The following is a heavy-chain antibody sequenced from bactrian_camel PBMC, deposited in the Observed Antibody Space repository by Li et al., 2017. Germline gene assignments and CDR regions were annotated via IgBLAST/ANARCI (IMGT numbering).Heavy chain of an antibody. CDR1: GSTRSLNC. CDR2: IDRDGTT. D-gene: IGHD2*01. Sequence: HVQLVESGGGSVQPGGSLTLSCVVSGSTRSLNCMGWYRQPPGGIHEGIAAIDRDGTTQYADSMEGRFTISEDKAKDTLYLQINDLKPEDSGKYYCAAEGARQSRDGKCSTHPPAFGVRGRGTQVTVS. J-gene: IGHJ6*01. V-gene: IGHV3S53*01. CDR3: AAEGARQSRDGKCSTHPPAFGV.